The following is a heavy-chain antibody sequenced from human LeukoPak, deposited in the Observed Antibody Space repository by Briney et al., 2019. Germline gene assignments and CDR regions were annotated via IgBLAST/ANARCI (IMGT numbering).Heavy chain of an antibody. J-gene: IGHJ6*02. Sequence: SETLSLTCTVSGGSISSYYWSWIRQPPGKGLEWIGYIYYSGSTNYNPSLKSRVTISVDTSKNQFSLKLSSVTAADTAVYYCAKALYCSSTSCYMSDYYYYGMDVWGQGTTVTVSS. CDR1: GGSISSYY. D-gene: IGHD2-2*02. V-gene: IGHV4-59*01. CDR3: AKALYCSSTSCYMSDYYYYGMDV. CDR2: IYYSGST.